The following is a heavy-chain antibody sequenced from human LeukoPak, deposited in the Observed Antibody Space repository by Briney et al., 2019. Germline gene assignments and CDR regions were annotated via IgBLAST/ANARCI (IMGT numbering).Heavy chain of an antibody. J-gene: IGHJ5*02. CDR3: ARASASRSNWFDP. V-gene: IGHV4-30-2*01. CDR1: GGSISSGGYS. D-gene: IGHD2/OR15-2a*01. CDR2: IYHSGGT. Sequence: SETLSLTCAVSGGSISSGGYSWSWIRQPPGKGLEWIGYIYHSGGTYYNPSLKSRVTISVDRSKNQFSLKLSSVTAADTAVYYCARASASRSNWFDPWGQGTLVTVSS.